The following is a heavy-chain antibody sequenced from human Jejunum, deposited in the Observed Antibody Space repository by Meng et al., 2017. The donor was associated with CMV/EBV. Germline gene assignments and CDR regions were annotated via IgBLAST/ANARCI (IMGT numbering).Heavy chain of an antibody. J-gene: IGHJ4*02. D-gene: IGHD1-7*01. CDR3: ARDLHCRTGASV. CDR1: DASIRHYY. Sequence: VPVQGGGQVLLNATATRAPRWPSADASIRHYYRRGFQHPAQKIVGWIGRVSTSNGAHYNPYLQSRVTMTIDTSKNKFSLKLTSVTAADTAFYYCARDLHCRTGASVWGQGTLVTVSS. CDR2: VSTSNGA. V-gene: IGHV4-4*07.